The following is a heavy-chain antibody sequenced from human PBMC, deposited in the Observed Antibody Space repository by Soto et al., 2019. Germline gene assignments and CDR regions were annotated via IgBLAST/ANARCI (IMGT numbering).Heavy chain of an antibody. CDR1: GGPISSGDYY. D-gene: IGHD3-3*01. J-gene: IGHJ6*02. V-gene: IGHV4-30-4*01. Sequence: SETLSLTCTVSGGPISSGDYYWSWIRQPPGKGLEWIGYIYYSGSTYYNPSLKSRVTISVDTSKNQFSLKLSSVTAADTAVYYCARGYDFWSGYYLTAPPSGMDVWGQGTTVTVSS. CDR3: ARGYDFWSGYYLTAPPSGMDV. CDR2: IYYSGST.